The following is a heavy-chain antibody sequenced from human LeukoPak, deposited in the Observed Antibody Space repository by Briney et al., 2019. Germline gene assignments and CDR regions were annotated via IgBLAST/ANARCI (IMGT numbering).Heavy chain of an antibody. CDR3: AKERLTTTTFDS. D-gene: IGHD4-11*01. CDR2: ISGSGGST. CDR1: GFTFSTYA. V-gene: IGHV3-23*01. J-gene: IGHJ4*02. Sequence: GGSLRLSCAASGFTFSTYAMSWVRQAPGKGLEWVSLISGSGGSTYYADSVKGRFTISRDNGKNTLSLQMNSLRAEDTALYYCAKERLTTTTFDSWAGEPWSPSPQ.